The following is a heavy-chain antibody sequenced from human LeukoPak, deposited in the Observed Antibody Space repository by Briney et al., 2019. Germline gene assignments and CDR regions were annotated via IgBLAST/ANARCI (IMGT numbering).Heavy chain of an antibody. CDR1: GLTFRTYP. V-gene: IGHV3-21*01. CDR2: ISSSGDFI. D-gene: IGHD3-10*01. J-gene: IGHJ4*02. Sequence: GGSLRLSCAASGLTFRTYPMSWVRQAPGKGLEWVSSISSSGDFIYYADSVKGRFTISRDNARNSLYLQMNSLRVEDTAVYYCARARWFGEPPVKLDYWGQGTLVTVSS. CDR3: ARARWFGEPPVKLDY.